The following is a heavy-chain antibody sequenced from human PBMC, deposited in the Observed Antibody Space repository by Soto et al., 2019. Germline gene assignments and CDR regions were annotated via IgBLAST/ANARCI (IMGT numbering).Heavy chain of an antibody. Sequence: GGSLRLSCAASGFTFSSYSMNWVRQAPGKGLEWVSYISSSSSTIYYADSVKGRFTISRDNAKNSLYLQMNSLRDEDTAVYYCARASGVTGTTKSYYGMDVWGQGTTVTVSS. D-gene: IGHD1-7*01. J-gene: IGHJ6*02. CDR2: ISSSSSTI. CDR1: GFTFSSYS. CDR3: ARASGVTGTTKSYYGMDV. V-gene: IGHV3-48*02.